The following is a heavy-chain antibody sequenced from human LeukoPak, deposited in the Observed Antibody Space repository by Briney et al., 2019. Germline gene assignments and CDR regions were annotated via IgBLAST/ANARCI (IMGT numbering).Heavy chain of an antibody. J-gene: IGHJ2*01. D-gene: IGHD6-19*01. CDR3: ARGAAVAGSYWYFDL. CDR1: GGSLSGYY. Sequence: SETLSLTCAVYGGSLSGYYWSWIRQPPEKGLEWIGEINHSGSTNYNPSLKSRVTISVDTSKNQFSLRHSSVTAAGTAVYYCARGAAVAGSYWYFDLWGRGTLVTVSS. CDR2: INHSGST. V-gene: IGHV4-34*01.